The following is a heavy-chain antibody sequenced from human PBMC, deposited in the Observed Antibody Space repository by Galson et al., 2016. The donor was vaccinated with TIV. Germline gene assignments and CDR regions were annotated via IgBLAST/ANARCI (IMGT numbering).Heavy chain of an antibody. V-gene: IGHV3-23*01. CDR3: AKMDSSGFDYVRRFDF. D-gene: IGHD3-22*01. Sequence: SLRLSCAASGFTFSSFAMSWVRQAPGRGLEWVSSITASGLRTYFPDSVKGRFTISRDNSKNTVYLQMNSLRAEDTAVYFCAKMDSSGFDYVRRFDFWGQGTLATVSS. CDR1: GFTFSSFA. J-gene: IGHJ4*02. CDR2: ITASGLRT.